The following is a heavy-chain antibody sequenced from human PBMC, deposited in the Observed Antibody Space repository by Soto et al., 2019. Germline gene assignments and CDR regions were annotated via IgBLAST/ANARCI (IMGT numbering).Heavy chain of an antibody. J-gene: IGHJ1*01. CDR2: ISSSSSYI. V-gene: IGHV3-21*01. Sequence: EVQLVESGGGLVKPGGSLRLSCAASGFTFSIYNMNWVRQAPGKGLEWVSYISSSSSYIYYAVSVKGRFTISRDNAKNSLYLQMNSLRAEDTAVYYCASELGRDGYNFGYWGQGTLVTVSS. CDR3: ASELGRDGYNFGY. D-gene: IGHD5-12*01. CDR1: GFTFSIYN.